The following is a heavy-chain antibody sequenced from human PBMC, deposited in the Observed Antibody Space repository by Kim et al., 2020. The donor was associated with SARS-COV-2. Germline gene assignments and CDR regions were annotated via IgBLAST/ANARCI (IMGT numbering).Heavy chain of an antibody. CDR2: VKSKTDGGTI. Sequence: GGSLRLSCAASGFTFSKAWMNWVRQAPGKGLEWVGRVKSKTDGGTIDYAAPVKGRFTISRDDSKNTLYLQMNSLKTEDTAVYYCTTSRSEIVVVPAAISSYWGQGTLGTVSS. J-gene: IGHJ4*02. V-gene: IGHV3-15*01. CDR1: GFTFSKAW. D-gene: IGHD2-2*02. CDR3: TTSRSEIVVVPAAISSY.